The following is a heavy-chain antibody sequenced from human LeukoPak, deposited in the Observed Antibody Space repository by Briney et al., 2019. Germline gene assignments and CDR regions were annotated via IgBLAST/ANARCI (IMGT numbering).Heavy chain of an antibody. D-gene: IGHD3-10*02. Sequence: GGSLRLSCAVSGFTFSSYAMSWVRQAPGKGLEWVSAISGSGGRIFYADTVKGRFTISRDNFNNTLYVQMNSLRAEDTAVYYCAKDLDNLVRGVIDYWGQGTLVTVSS. J-gene: IGHJ4*02. CDR3: AKDLDNLVRGVIDY. CDR2: ISGSGGRI. V-gene: IGHV3-23*01. CDR1: GFTFSSYA.